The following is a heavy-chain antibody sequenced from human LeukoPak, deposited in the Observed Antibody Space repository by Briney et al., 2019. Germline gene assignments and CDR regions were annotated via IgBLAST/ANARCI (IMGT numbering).Heavy chain of an antibody. D-gene: IGHD2-21*02. V-gene: IGHV1-18*04. CDR2: ISVYNGNT. Sequence: ASVKVSCKTSGYTFSISHVTWVRQAPGQRLEWMGWISVYNGNTNYAPDLQGRVTMTTDTSTSTAYMELRYLRSDDTAIYYCARATELTYCAGDCYLDYWAQGTLITVSS. CDR3: ARATELTYCAGDCYLDY. J-gene: IGHJ4*02. CDR1: GYTFSISH.